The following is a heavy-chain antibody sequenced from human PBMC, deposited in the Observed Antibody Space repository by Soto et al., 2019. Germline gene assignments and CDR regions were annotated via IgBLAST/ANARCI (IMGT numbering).Heavy chain of an antibody. CDR3: GRLIDALGTAY. CDR2: IVASGGGT. J-gene: IGHJ4*01. V-gene: IGHV3-23*01. Sequence: PGGSLRLSCIASGFTFSISDMSWVRQAPGEGLEWVSSIVASGGGTYYADSVKGRFTISRDNSKNTLYLQMNSLRADDTALYYCGRLIDALGTAYWGRGTLVTVSS. CDR1: GFTFSISD. D-gene: IGHD1-1*01.